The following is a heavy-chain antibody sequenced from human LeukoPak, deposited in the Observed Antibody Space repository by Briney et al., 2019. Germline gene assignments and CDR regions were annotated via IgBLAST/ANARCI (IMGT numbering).Heavy chain of an antibody. CDR3: AKDMQDTGLVTSLIDI. D-gene: IGHD5-18*01. Sequence: PGRSLRLSCAASGFTFSSYGVHWVRQAPGKGLEWVAVFSYDGSNKYYADSVKGRFTISRDNSKNTLYLRMNSLRTEDTAVYYCAKDMQDTGLVTSLIDIWGQGTLVTVSS. CDR1: GFTFSSYG. CDR2: FSYDGSNK. V-gene: IGHV3-30*18. J-gene: IGHJ3*02.